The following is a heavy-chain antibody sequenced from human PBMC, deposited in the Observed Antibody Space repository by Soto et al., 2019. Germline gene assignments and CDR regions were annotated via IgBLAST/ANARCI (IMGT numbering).Heavy chain of an antibody. CDR3: ARLPTVGDAFDI. Sequence: SVKVSCKASGGTFSSYAISWVRQAPGQGLEWMGGIIPIFGTANYAQKFQGRVTITADESTSTAYMELSSLRSEDTAVYYCARLPTVGDAFDIWGQGTMVTVSS. V-gene: IGHV1-69*13. CDR1: GGTFSSYA. J-gene: IGHJ3*02. D-gene: IGHD4-17*01. CDR2: IIPIFGTA.